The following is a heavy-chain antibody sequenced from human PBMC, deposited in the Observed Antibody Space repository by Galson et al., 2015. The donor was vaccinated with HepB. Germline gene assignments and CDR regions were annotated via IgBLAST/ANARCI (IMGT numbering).Heavy chain of an antibody. V-gene: IGHV3-30*04. J-gene: IGHJ4*02. D-gene: IGHD3-16*01. CDR3: ARDRGGDRALIDY. Sequence: SLRLSCAASKITYYPLHWVRQAPGKGLDWVSVISYDGRNKYYADSVKGRFTISRDNSKNTLYLQMNSLRVEDTAVYYCARDRGGDRALIDYWGQGTLVTVSS. CDR1: KITYYP. CDR2: ISYDGRNK.